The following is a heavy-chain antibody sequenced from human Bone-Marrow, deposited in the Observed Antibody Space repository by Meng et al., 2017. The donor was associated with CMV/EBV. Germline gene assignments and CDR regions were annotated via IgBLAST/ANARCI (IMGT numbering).Heavy chain of an antibody. D-gene: IGHD3-3*01. CDR3: AREGSGWSGALPYYYYGMDV. V-gene: IGHV3-48*03. Sequence: GESLKISCAASGFTFSSYEMNWVRQAPGKGLEWASYISSSGSTIYYADSVKGRFTISRDNAKNSLYLQMNSLRAEDTAVYYCAREGSGWSGALPYYYYGMDVWGQGTTVTVSS. J-gene: IGHJ6*02. CDR1: GFTFSSYE. CDR2: ISSSGSTI.